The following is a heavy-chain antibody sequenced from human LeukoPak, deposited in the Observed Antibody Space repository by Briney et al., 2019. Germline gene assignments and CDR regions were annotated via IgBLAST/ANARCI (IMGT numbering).Heavy chain of an antibody. V-gene: IGHV4-39*01. CDR3: ARPLSGSSFYYYYGIGV. CDR2: IYYSGST. J-gene: IGHJ6*02. Sequence: SETLSLTCTVSGGSISSSSYYWGWIRQPPGKGLEWIGSIYYSGSTYYNPSLKSRVTISVDTSKNQFSLKLSSVTAADTAVYYCARPLSGSSFYYYYGIGVWGQGTTVTVSS. D-gene: IGHD1-26*01. CDR1: GGSISSSSYY.